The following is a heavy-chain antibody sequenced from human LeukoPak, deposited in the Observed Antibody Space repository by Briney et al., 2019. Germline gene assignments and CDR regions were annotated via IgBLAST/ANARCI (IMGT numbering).Heavy chain of an antibody. D-gene: IGHD6-25*01. CDR3: SRDGSSSDWSAFDI. V-gene: IGHV3-23*01. Sequence: PGGSLRLSCAASGFTFTTYAMNWVRQAPGKGLEWVSSVSGSGGSTYYADSVKGRFTISRDNSKNTLYLQMNSLKAEDTAVYYCSRDGSSSDWSAFDIWGQGTMVTVSS. CDR1: GFTFTTYA. CDR2: VSGSGGST. J-gene: IGHJ3*02.